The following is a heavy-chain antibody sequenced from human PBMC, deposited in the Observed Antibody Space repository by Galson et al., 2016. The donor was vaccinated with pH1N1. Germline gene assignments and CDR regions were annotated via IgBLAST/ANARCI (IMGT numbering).Heavy chain of an antibody. D-gene: IGHD5-12*01. J-gene: IGHJ2*01. Sequence: QSGAEVKKPGESVKISCKGSGYSFSTSWIGWVRQMPGKGLEWMGFIYPRDSDTHYSPSFQGQVTISADNSISTAYLQWSSLQASDTAIFFCARLAGSGYKPRYFDLWGRGTLVSVSS. CDR2: IYPRDSDT. CDR1: GYSFSTSW. V-gene: IGHV5-51*01. CDR3: ARLAGSGYKPRYFDL.